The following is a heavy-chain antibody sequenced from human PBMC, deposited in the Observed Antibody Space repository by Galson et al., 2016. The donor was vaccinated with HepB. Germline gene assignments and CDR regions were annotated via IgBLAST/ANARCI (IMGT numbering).Heavy chain of an antibody. Sequence: QSGAEVKKPGESLKISCKASGFSFTRYWLGWVRQVPGKGLECMGIIYPGDSNIIYSPSFQGQVIISADESTSTAYLQWSSLKASDTAMYYCARLWGHFYGLDVWGQGTTVTVSS. CDR1: GFSFTRYW. CDR2: IYPGDSNI. J-gene: IGHJ6*02. CDR3: ARLWGHFYGLDV. V-gene: IGHV5-51*03. D-gene: IGHD2/OR15-2a*01.